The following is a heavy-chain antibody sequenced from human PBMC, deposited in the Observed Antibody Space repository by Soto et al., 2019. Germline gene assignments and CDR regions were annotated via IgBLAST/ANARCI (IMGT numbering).Heavy chain of an antibody. Sequence: PGGSLRLSCAAFGFTFSSYAMHWVRQAPGKXLEWVAVISYDGSNKYYADSVKGRFTISRDNSKNTLYLQMNSLRAEDTAVYYCARDPAGAAPGRYYYYRMDVWGQGTTVTVSS. CDR2: ISYDGSNK. D-gene: IGHD6-13*01. J-gene: IGHJ6*02. V-gene: IGHV3-30-3*01. CDR3: ARDPAGAAPGRYYYYRMDV. CDR1: GFTFSSYA.